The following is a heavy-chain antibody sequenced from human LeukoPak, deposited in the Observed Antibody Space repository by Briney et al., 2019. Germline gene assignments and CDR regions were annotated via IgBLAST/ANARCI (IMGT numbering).Heavy chain of an antibody. Sequence: ASVRVSCKASGYTFTTYGISWVRQAPGQGLEWMGWISPYNGNTNYAQNLQGRVTMTTDTSTSTAYMELRRLRSDDTAVYYCARDILLDGSGIAFDYWGQGTLVTVSS. CDR3: ARDILLDGSGIAFDY. D-gene: IGHD3-10*01. CDR2: ISPYNGNT. CDR1: GYTFTTYG. V-gene: IGHV1-18*01. J-gene: IGHJ4*02.